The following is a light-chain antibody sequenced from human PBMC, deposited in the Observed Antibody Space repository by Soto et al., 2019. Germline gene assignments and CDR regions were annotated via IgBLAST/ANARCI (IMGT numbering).Light chain of an antibody. Sequence: EIVMTQSPATLSVSPGERATLSCRASQSVSNYIAWYQQKPGQAPRLLIYSASIRATGISARFSGSGSGAEFTLTISSLQSEDYAIYFCQQYSDWPTFGHGTKVDIK. CDR2: SAS. V-gene: IGKV3-15*01. J-gene: IGKJ1*01. CDR3: QQYSDWPT. CDR1: QSVSNY.